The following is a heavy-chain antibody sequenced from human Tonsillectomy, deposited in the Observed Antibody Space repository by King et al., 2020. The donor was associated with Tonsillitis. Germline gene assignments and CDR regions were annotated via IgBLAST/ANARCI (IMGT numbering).Heavy chain of an antibody. Sequence: VQLVESGGGVVQPGRSLRLSCAASGFTFSSYGMHWVRQAPGKGLEWVADISYDGSNKYYADSVKGRFTISRDNSKNTLYLQMNSLRAEDTAVYYCARERDDYGDSGYFDLWGRGTLVTVSS. CDR3: ARERDDYGDSGYFDL. CDR2: ISYDGSNK. D-gene: IGHD4-17*01. CDR1: GFTFSSYG. J-gene: IGHJ2*01. V-gene: IGHV3-33*05.